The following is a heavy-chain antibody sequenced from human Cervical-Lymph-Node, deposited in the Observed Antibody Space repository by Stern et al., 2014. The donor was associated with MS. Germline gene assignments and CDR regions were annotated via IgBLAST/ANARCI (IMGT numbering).Heavy chain of an antibody. J-gene: IGHJ4*02. CDR3: ATSGDTGSLDY. CDR2: INAANGNA. V-gene: IGHV1-3*01. CDR1: GYTFTYYP. D-gene: IGHD5-12*01. Sequence: VQLVESGAEVKKPGASVKVSCKASGYTFTYYPIHWVRQAPGQSLELMGWINAANGNATYSQKFQGRVTVSRDTSASTAYMELSSLRPEDTAVYYCATSGDTGSLDYWGQGTLVIVSS.